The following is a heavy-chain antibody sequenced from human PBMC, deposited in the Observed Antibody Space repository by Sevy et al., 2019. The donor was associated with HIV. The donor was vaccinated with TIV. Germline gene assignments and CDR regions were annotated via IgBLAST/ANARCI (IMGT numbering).Heavy chain of an antibody. CDR1: GGSFSGYY. D-gene: IGHD6-13*01. CDR2: INHSGST. Sequence: SETLSLTCAVYGGSFSGYYWSWIRQPPGKGLEWIGEINHSGSTNYNPSLKSRVTISVDTSKNQFSLKLSSVTAADTAVYYCARVQLRCDYSSSWYSYYYYYGMDVWGQGTTVTVSS. V-gene: IGHV4-34*01. J-gene: IGHJ6*02. CDR3: ARVQLRCDYSSSWYSYYYYYGMDV.